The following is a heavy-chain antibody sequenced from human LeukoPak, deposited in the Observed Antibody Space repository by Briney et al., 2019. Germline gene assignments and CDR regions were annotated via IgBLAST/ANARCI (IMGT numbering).Heavy chain of an antibody. CDR1: GYTFTSYG. CDR2: ISAYNGNT. J-gene: IGHJ4*02. V-gene: IGHV1-18*04. CDR3: ARDTARYYGSGRYYNGDY. D-gene: IGHD3-10*01. Sequence: ASVKVSCKASGYTFTSYGISWVRQAPGQGLEWMGWISAYNGNTNYAQKLQGRVTMTADTSTSTAYVEVRSLRSDDTAVYYCARDTARYYGSGRYYNGDYWGQGTLVTVSS.